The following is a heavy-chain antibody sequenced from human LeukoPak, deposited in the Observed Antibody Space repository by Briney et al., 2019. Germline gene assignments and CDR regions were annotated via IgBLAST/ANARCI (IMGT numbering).Heavy chain of an antibody. CDR2: ISYDGSNK. D-gene: IGHD4-17*01. CDR1: GFTFSSYA. V-gene: IGHV3-30-3*01. CDR3: ARGTTVIGAFDI. Sequence: GGSLRLSCAASGFTFSSYAMHWVRQAPGKGLEWVAVISYDGSNKYYADSVKGRFTISRDNSKNTLYLQMNSLRAEDTAVYYCARGTTVIGAFDIWGQGTMVTVSS. J-gene: IGHJ3*02.